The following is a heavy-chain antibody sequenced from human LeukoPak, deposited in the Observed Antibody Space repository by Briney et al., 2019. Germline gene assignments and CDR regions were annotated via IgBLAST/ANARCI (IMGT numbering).Heavy chain of an antibody. V-gene: IGHV3-48*04. J-gene: IGHJ4*02. D-gene: IGHD5-12*01. CDR3: AGGGATSFDY. CDR1: GFNVSYYS. CDR2: ISFSNSTL. Sequence: GGALRLSCAASGFNVSYYSMNWVGQAPGKGLEGVSYISFSNSTLYYADSVRGRFTISRDNAKNSLSLQMNSLRAEDTAVYYCAGGGATSFDYWGQGILVTVSS.